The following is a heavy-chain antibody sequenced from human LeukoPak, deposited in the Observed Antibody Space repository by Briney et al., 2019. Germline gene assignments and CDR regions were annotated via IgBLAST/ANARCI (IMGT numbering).Heavy chain of an antibody. CDR2: INPNSGGT. CDR1: GYTFTGYY. CDR3: ARRSSSNGGFDY. V-gene: IGHV1-2*02. Sequence: ASVKVSCKASGYTFTGYYMHWVRQAPGQGLDWMGWINPNSGGTNYAQKFQGRVTMTRDTSISTAYMELSRLRSDDTAVYYCARRSSSNGGFDYWGQGTLVTVSS. D-gene: IGHD6-6*01. J-gene: IGHJ4*02.